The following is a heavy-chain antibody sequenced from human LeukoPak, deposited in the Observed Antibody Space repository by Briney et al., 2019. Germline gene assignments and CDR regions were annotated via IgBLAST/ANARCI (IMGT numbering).Heavy chain of an antibody. J-gene: IGHJ6*02. Sequence: ASVKVSCKASGYTFTGYYMHWVRQAPGQGLEWMGWINPNSGGTNYAQKFQGRVTMTRDTSISTAYMELSRLRSDDTAVYYCARDIVVVPAPYYYYGMDVWGQGTTVTVSS. CDR2: INPNSGGT. V-gene: IGHV1-2*02. CDR1: GYTFTGYY. CDR3: ARDIVVVPAPYYYYGMDV. D-gene: IGHD2-2*01.